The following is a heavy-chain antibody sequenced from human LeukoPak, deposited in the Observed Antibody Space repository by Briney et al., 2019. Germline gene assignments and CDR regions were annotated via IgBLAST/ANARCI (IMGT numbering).Heavy chain of an antibody. D-gene: IGHD5-18*01. V-gene: IGHV3-33*01. CDR2: IWYDGSNK. CDR3: ARALGEYSYGSPLDY. Sequence: GGSLRLSCAASGFTFSSYGMHWVRQAPGKGLEWVAVIWYDGSNKYYADSVKGRFTISRDNSKNTLYLQMNSLRAEDTAVFYWARALGEYSYGSPLDYGGRGPWVPVS. J-gene: IGHJ4*02. CDR1: GFTFSSYG.